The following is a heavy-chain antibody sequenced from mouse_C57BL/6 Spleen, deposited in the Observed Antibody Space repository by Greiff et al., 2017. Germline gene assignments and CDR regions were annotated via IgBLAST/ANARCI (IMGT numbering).Heavy chain of an antibody. D-gene: IGHD1-1*01. V-gene: IGHV1-80*01. J-gene: IGHJ3*01. CDR2: IYPGDGDT. Sequence: VQLQQSGAELVKPGASVKISCKASGYAFSSYWMNWVKQRPGKGLEWIGQIYPGDGDTNYNGKFKGKATLTADKSSSTAYMQLSSLTSEDSAVYFYARYFDYCSSPAWFAYWGQGTLVTVSA. CDR3: ARYFDYCSSPAWFAY. CDR1: GYAFSSYW.